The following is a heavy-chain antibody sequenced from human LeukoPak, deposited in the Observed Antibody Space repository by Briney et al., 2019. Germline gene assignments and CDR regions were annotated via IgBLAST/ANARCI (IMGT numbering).Heavy chain of an antibody. D-gene: IGHD2-2*02. V-gene: IGHV4-38-2*02. CDR1: GYSISSSYY. J-gene: IGHJ6*03. Sequence: PSETLSLTCTVSGYSISSSYYWGWVRQPPGKGLEWIASISHSGSTYHNPSLKSRVTISSDTSKNQFSLKLSSVTAADTAMYYCAREDIVVVPAAIGGYYYYYYMDVWGKGTTVTVSS. CDR2: ISHSGST. CDR3: AREDIVVVPAAIGGYYYYYYMDV.